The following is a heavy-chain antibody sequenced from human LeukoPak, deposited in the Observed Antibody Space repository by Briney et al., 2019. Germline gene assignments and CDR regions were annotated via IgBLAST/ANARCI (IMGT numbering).Heavy chain of an antibody. J-gene: IGHJ2*01. CDR3: ARHHGSWTDWYFDL. CDR1: GGSIRSQF. D-gene: IGHD6-13*01. V-gene: IGHV4-4*09. Sequence: SETLSLTCTVSGGSIRSQFWSWIRQPPGKGLEWIGYVYSSERVDYNPSLKGRVTVSVDTFKNEFSLSLTSVTAADTAVYYCARHHGSWTDWYFDLWGRGTLVIVSS. CDR2: VYSSERV.